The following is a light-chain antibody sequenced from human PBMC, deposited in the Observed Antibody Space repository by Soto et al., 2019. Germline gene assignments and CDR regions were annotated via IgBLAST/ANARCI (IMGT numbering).Light chain of an antibody. V-gene: IGKV1-12*01. J-gene: IGKJ4*01. Sequence: DIQMTQSPSSVSASVGDRVTITCRASQGVSSWVAWYQVKPGKAPQLLIYTSSSLQIGVPSWFRGDRFATDLTLTISGLPADDFPTDYGEESFSCSLTFGGGTMVE. CDR2: TSS. CDR1: QGVSSW. CDR3: EESFSCSLT.